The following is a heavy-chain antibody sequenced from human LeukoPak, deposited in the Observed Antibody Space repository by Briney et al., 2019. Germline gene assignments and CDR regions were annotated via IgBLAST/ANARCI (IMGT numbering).Heavy chain of an antibody. CDR2: IYYSGTP. CDR1: GGSISSYY. Sequence: SETLSLTCTVSGGSISSYYWSWIRQPPGKGLEWIGYIYYSGTPNYNPSLKSRVTISVDTSKNQFSLKLSSVTAADAAVYYCAKGEGLGDFDYWGQGALVTVSS. CDR3: AKGEGLGDFDY. D-gene: IGHD5-24*01. J-gene: IGHJ4*02. V-gene: IGHV4-59*01.